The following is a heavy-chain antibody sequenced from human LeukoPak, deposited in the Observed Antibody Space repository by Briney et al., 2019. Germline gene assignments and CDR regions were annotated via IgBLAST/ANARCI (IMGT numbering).Heavy chain of an antibody. J-gene: IGHJ4*02. D-gene: IGHD4-17*01. Sequence: GGSLRLSCAAPGFTFSSYAMHWVRQAPGKGLEWVAVISYDGSNKYYADSVKGRFTISRDNSKNTLYLQMNSLRAEDTAVYYCARDLNDYGDYSSLWGQGTLVTVSS. V-gene: IGHV3-30*04. CDR2: ISYDGSNK. CDR3: ARDLNDYGDYSSL. CDR1: GFTFSSYA.